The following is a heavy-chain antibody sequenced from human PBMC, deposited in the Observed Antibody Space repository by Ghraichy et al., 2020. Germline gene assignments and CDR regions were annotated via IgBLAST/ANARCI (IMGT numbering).Heavy chain of an antibody. CDR2: IIPIFGTA. V-gene: IGHV1-69*13. D-gene: IGHD2-2*01. Sequence: SVKVSCKASGGTFSSYAISWVRQAPGQGLEWMGGIIPIFGTANYAQKFQGRVTLTADESTSTAYMDLSSLRSEDTAVYYCARSGYCSSTSCYSSFEYYYYYGMDVWGQGTTVTVSS. J-gene: IGHJ6*02. CDR3: ARSGYCSSTSCYSSFEYYYYYGMDV. CDR1: GGTFSSYA.